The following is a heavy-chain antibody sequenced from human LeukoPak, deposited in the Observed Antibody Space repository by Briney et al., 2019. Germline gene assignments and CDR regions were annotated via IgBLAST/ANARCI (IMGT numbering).Heavy chain of an antibody. CDR2: ISWNSGSI. V-gene: IGHV3-9*01. CDR3: AKDQWRYYDSSGYSDY. D-gene: IGHD3-22*01. Sequence: PGGSLRLSCAGSEFIFDDYAMHWVRQAPGKGLEWVSGISWNSGSIGYAASVKGRFTIFRDNAKHSLYLLMNSLRAEDTAVYYCAKDQWRYYDSSGYSDYWGQGTLVTVSS. J-gene: IGHJ4*02. CDR1: EFIFDDYA.